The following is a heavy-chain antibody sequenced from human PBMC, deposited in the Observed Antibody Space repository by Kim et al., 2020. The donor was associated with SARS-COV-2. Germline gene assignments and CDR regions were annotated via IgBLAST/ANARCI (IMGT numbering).Heavy chain of an antibody. CDR1: GFTFSSYW. J-gene: IGHJ6*02. CDR2: IKQDGSEK. Sequence: GGSLRLSCAASGFTFSSYWMSWVRQAPGKGLEWVANIKQDGSEKYYVDSVKGRFTISRDNAKNSLYLQMNSLRAEDTAVYYCAGDSIAVAGNDYYYGMDVWGQGTTVTVSS. V-gene: IGHV3-7*05. D-gene: IGHD6-19*01. CDR3: AGDSIAVAGNDYYYGMDV.